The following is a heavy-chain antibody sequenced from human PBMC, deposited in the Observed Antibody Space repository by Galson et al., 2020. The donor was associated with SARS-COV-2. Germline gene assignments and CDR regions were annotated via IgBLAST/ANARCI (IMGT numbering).Heavy chain of an antibody. D-gene: IGHD2-2*01. CDR2: IDSTGGFI. CDR1: GFIFSVYA. V-gene: IGHV3-23*01. Sequence: GESLKISCGGSGFIFSVYAMNWVRQAPGKGLEWVATIDSTGGFIYYQDSAQGRFTISRDNSKDTVFLQMNSLRAEDTAVYHCAKTLVGNGGYMDVWGKGTTVTVSS. J-gene: IGHJ6*03. CDR3: AKTLVGNGGYMDV.